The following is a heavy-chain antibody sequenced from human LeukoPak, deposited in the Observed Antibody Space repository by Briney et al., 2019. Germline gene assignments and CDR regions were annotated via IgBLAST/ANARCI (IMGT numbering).Heavy chain of an antibody. Sequence: PSETLSLTCAVSGYSISSGYYWGWIRQPPGKGLEWIGSIYYSGSTYYNPSLKSRVTISVDTSKNQFSLKLSSVTAADTAVYYCARPGGDNWFDPWGQGTLVTVSS. J-gene: IGHJ5*02. CDR3: ARPGGDNWFDP. V-gene: IGHV4-38-2*01. CDR1: GYSISSGYY. D-gene: IGHD3-10*01. CDR2: IYYSGST.